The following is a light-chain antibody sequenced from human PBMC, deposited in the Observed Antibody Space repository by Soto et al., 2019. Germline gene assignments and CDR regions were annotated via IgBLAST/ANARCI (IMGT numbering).Light chain of an antibody. CDR2: EDN. V-gene: IGLV6-57*01. CDR3: QSYDATNQV. CDR1: SGSIASNY. Sequence: NFMLTQPHSVSESPGKTVIISCTRSSGSIASNYVQWNQRRPGSSPTTVNYEDNQRPSVVPDRFSGSIDSSSNSASLTISGLETEDEADYFCQSYDATNQVFGGGTKLTV. J-gene: IGLJ3*02.